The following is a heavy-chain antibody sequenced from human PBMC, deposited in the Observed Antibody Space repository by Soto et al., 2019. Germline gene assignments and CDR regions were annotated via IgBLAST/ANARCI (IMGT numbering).Heavy chain of an antibody. Sequence: QVQLVQSGAEVKKPGASVKVSCKASGYTFTSYAMHWVRQATGQRLEWMGWINAGNGNTKYSQKFQGRVTITRDTSASTAYMEPSSLRSEDTAVYYCARGPGGPDGPGDYWGQGTLVTVSS. CDR1: GYTFTSYA. V-gene: IGHV1-3*01. CDR3: ARGPGGPDGPGDY. D-gene: IGHD2-15*01. J-gene: IGHJ4*02. CDR2: INAGNGNT.